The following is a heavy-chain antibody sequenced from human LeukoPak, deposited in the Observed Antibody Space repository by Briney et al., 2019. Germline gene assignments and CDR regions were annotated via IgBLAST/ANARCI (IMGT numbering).Heavy chain of an antibody. D-gene: IGHD3-10*01. CDR3: ARGSPYDSMGWFDP. J-gene: IGHJ5*02. V-gene: IGHV1-69*13. CDR1: GGTFISYA. Sequence: SVKVSCKASGGTFISYAISWVRQAPGQGLEWMGGIIPIFGTANYAQKFQGRVTITADESTSTAYMELSSLRSEDTAVYYCARGSPYDSMGWFDPWGQGTLVTVSS. CDR2: IIPIFGTA.